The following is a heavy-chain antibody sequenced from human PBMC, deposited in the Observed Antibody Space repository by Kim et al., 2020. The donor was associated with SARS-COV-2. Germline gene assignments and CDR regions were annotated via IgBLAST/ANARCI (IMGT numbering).Heavy chain of an antibody. V-gene: IGHV3-33*01. D-gene: IGHD6-19*01. Sequence: GGSLRLSCAASGFTFSSYGMHWVRQAPGKGLEWVAVIWYDGSNKYYADSVKGRFTISRDNSKNTLYLQMNSLRAEDTAVYYCARDRSSGWYGGNYFDYWGQGTLVTVSS. CDR1: GFTFSSYG. CDR2: IWYDGSNK. CDR3: ARDRSSGWYGGNYFDY. J-gene: IGHJ4*02.